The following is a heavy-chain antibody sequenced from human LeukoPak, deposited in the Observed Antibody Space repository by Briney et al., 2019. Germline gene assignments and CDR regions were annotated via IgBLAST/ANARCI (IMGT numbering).Heavy chain of an antibody. CDR2: IYSGGDT. J-gene: IGHJ4*02. CDR1: GFTVSSNC. Sequence: GGSLRLSCAASGFTVSSNCMSWVRQAPGKGLEWVPVIYSGGDTYYADSVKGRFTISRDNSKNTLYLQMNTLRAEDTAVYYCARDIGGIFDSWGQGTLVTVSS. D-gene: IGHD1-26*01. V-gene: IGHV3-53*01. CDR3: ARDIGGIFDS.